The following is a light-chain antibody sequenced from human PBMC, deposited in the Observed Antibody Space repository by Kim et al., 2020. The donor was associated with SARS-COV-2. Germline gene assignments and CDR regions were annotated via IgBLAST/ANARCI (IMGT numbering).Light chain of an antibody. CDR2: QDS. V-gene: IGLV3-1*01. CDR1: KLGDKY. CDR3: QAWDSSTYV. Sequence: VSPGQTASITCSGDKLGDKYACWYQQKPGQTPVLVIYQDSKRPSGIPERFSGSNSGNTATLTISGTQAMDEADYYCQAWDSSTYVFGTGTKVTVL. J-gene: IGLJ1*01.